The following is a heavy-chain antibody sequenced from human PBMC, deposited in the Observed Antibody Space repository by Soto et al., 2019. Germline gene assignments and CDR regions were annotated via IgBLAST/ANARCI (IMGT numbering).Heavy chain of an antibody. J-gene: IGHJ4*02. V-gene: IGHV3-23*01. CDR2: ISGGGRFT. Sequence: GSLRLSCEASVFTFSTYAMSWVRQAPGKGLEWVSGISGGGRFTYYADSVKGRFTISRDDSKNTLYLQMNSLRAEDTALYYCAKSGPTNYFDYWGQGPLVTVSS. D-gene: IGHD1-1*01. CDR1: VFTFSTYA. CDR3: AKSGPTNYFDY.